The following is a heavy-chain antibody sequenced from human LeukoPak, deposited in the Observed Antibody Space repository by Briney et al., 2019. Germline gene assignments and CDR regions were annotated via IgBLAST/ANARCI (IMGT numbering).Heavy chain of an antibody. J-gene: IGHJ4*02. D-gene: IGHD3-10*01. V-gene: IGHV4-59*01. CDR2: IYYSGST. Sequence: SETLSLTCTVSGGSISSYYWSWIRQPPGKGLEWIGYIYYSGSTNYNPSLKSRVTISVDTSKNRFSLKLSSVTAADTAVYYCARYIPRGGIDYWGQGTLVTVSS. CDR3: ARYIPRGGIDY. CDR1: GGSISSYY.